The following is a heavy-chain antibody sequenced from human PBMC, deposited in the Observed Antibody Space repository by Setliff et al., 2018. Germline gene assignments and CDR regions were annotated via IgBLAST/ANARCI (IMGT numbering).Heavy chain of an antibody. CDR2: IYNGGST. CDR1: GGSISSFS. CDR3: ATGEGGSDDAFGI. V-gene: IGHV4-59*03. Sequence: SETLSLTCTVSGGSISSFSWSWIRQPPGKGLEWIGYIYNGGSTNYNPSLESRVTISVDTSKNQVSLNLTSVTAADTAMYYCATGEGGSDDAFGIWGQGTMVTVS. D-gene: IGHD7-27*01. J-gene: IGHJ3*02.